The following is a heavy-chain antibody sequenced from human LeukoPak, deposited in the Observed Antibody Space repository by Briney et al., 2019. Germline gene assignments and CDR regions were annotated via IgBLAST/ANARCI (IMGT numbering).Heavy chain of an antibody. V-gene: IGHV4-59*08. CDR2: IYYTGST. CDR1: GGSISSYY. D-gene: IGHD3-22*01. Sequence: SETLSLTCTVSGGSISSYYWSWIRQPPGKGLERIGFIYYTGSTNYNPSLKSRVTISVDTSKNQFSLKLSSVTAADAAVYYCARLHDSSGSGFDPWGQGTLVTVSS. J-gene: IGHJ5*02. CDR3: ARLHDSSGSGFDP.